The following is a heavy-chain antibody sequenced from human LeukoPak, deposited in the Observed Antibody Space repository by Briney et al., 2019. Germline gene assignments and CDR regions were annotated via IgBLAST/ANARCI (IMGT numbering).Heavy chain of an antibody. CDR1: AFPFSNYA. D-gene: IGHD3-10*01. V-gene: IGHV3-23*01. J-gene: IGHJ5*02. CDR2: LNARATSP. CDR3: AKEAWFGELAVDR. Sequence: GGSLTLSCAASAFPFSNYAMSWVRQPPGKGLEWVSVLNARATSPHYADSVKGRFTISRDNSKNTLYLQMDRLRAEDTAVYYCAKEAWFGELAVDRWGQGTLVTVSS.